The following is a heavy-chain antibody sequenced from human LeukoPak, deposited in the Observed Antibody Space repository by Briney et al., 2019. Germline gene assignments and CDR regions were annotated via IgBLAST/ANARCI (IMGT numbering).Heavy chain of an antibody. CDR3: ARGPVGATAFFDY. J-gene: IGHJ4*02. Sequence: GGSLRLSCAASGFTFGSYEMNWVRQAPGKGLEWVSYISSSGSTIYYADSVKGRFTISRDNAKNSLYLQMNSLRAEDTAVYYCARGPVGATAFFDYWGQGTLVTVSS. CDR1: GFTFGSYE. V-gene: IGHV3-48*03. D-gene: IGHD1-26*01. CDR2: ISSSGSTI.